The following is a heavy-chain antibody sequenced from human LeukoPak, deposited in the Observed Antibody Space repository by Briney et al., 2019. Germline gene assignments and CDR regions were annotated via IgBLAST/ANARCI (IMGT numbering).Heavy chain of an antibody. CDR3: ARDVGHYTFDS. CDR2: MKPDGIEK. Sequence: PGGSLRLSCTASGFTFTNHWMSWVRQTPGKGLEWVAIMKPDGIEKYYRDSVKGRFTISRDNAHNSLFLQMNSLRAEDTAVYHCARDVGHYTFDSWGQGTLVTVSS. J-gene: IGHJ4*02. V-gene: IGHV3-7*01. D-gene: IGHD1-26*01. CDR1: GFTFTNHW.